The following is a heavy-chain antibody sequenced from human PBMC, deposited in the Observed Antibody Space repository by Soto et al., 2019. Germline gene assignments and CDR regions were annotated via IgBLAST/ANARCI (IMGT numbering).Heavy chain of an antibody. Sequence: SETLSLTCTVSGESINGYYWSWIRQPPGKGLEWIGYVYFSGSNNYNPSLKGRVTISVNTSKQQVSLRLSSVTAADTAVYYCARSIATPGTNIDYWGQGTLVTVSS. V-gene: IGHV4-59*01. J-gene: IGHJ4*02. CDR2: VYFSGSN. D-gene: IGHD6-13*01. CDR3: ARSIATPGTNIDY. CDR1: GESINGYY.